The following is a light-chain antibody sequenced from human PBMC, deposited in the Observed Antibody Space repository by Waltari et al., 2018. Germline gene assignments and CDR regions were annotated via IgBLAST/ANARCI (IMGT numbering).Light chain of an antibody. CDR2: LGS. Sequence: EILLTQSPLSLPVTPGEPASISCRSSQSLLHTNGYTYLDWYLQKPGHSPQLLIYLGSDQAPGVPDMFSGGGAGTYFTLNISRVEGEDVGVYYCMQAIQAPSFGQGTRLEIK. V-gene: IGKV2-28*01. J-gene: IGKJ5*01. CDR3: MQAIQAPS. CDR1: QSLLHTNGYTY.